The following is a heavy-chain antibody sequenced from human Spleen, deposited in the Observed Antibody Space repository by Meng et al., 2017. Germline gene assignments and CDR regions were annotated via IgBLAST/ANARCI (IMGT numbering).Heavy chain of an antibody. CDR3: ARSSTSPASYFFDY. J-gene: IGHJ4*02. V-gene: IGHV4-61*01. CDR1: GGSVSSGSYY. D-gene: IGHD6-6*01. CDR2: IYYSGST. Sequence: VQLQELGPMLGRPSGTLSLTCTVCGGSVSSGSYYWSWIRQPPGKGLEWIGHIYYSGSTNYNPSLKSRVTISVDTSKNQFSLKLSSVTAADTAVYFCARSSTSPASYFFDYWGQGTLVTVSS.